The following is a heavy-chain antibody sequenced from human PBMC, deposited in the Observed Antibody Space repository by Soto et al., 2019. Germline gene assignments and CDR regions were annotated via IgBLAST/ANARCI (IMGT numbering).Heavy chain of an antibody. J-gene: IGHJ4*02. CDR1: GDTFGRFT. CDR2: IKPISDIT. V-gene: IGHV1-69*10. D-gene: IGHD6-19*01. Sequence: SVKVSCKASGDTFGRFTINWVRQAPGQGLEWMGGIKPISDITNYAQRFQGRVTITRDTSASTAYMELSSLRSEDTAVYYCAREVAVANVDYWGQGTLVTVSS. CDR3: AREVAVANVDY.